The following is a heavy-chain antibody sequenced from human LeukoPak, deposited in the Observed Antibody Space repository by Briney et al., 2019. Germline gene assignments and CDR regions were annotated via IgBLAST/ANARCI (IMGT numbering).Heavy chain of an antibody. CDR3: APKMATIDY. J-gene: IGHJ4*02. CDR2: ISGGGGST. D-gene: IGHD5-24*01. V-gene: IGHV3-23*01. Sequence: PGVSLRLSCAASGYIFSSYAMSWVREAPGKGLEWVSAISGGGGSTYYADSVKGRFTISRDNSKNPLYLQMNSLRAEDTAVYYCAPKMATIDYWGQGTLVTVSS. CDR1: GYIFSSYA.